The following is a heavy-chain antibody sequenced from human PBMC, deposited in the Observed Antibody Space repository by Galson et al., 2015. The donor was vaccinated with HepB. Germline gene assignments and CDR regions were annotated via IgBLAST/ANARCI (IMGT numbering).Heavy chain of an antibody. Sequence: SLRLSCAASGFTFSSYAMSWVRQAPGKGLEWVSGASGSGGSTYYADSVKGRFTISRDNSKNTLYLQMNSLRAEDTAVYYCTKRADSSAYYYYGMDVWGQGTTVTVSS. J-gene: IGHJ6*02. CDR3: TKRADSSAYYYYGMDV. D-gene: IGHD3-22*01. CDR2: ASGSGGST. V-gene: IGHV3-23*01. CDR1: GFTFSSYA.